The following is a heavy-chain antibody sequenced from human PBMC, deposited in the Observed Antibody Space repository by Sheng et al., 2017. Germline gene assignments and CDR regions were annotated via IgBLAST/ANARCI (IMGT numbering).Heavy chain of an antibody. Sequence: PGGSLRLSCAASGFTFSDYYMSWIRQAPGKGLEWVSYISSSGSTIYYADSVKGRFTISRDNAKNSLYLQMNSLRAEDTAVYYCARDQVVPAAIYFYYYYYMDVWGQGTTVTVSS. D-gene: IGHD2-2*01. CDR2: ISSSGSTI. CDR1: GFTFSDYY. CDR3: ARDQVVPAAIYFYYYYYMDV. J-gene: IGHJ6*03. V-gene: IGHV3-11*04.